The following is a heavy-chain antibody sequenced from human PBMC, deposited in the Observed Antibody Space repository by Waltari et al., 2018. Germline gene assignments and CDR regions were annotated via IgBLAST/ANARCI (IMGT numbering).Heavy chain of an antibody. CDR3: ARADRGIAAAGSYYYYMDV. D-gene: IGHD6-13*01. CDR2: ISSSSSTI. CDR1: GFTFSSYR. J-gene: IGHJ6*03. V-gene: IGHV3-48*04. Sequence: EVQLVESGGGLVQPGGSLRLSCAASGFTFSSYRMNWVRRAPGQGMEWVSYISSSSSTIYYADSVKGRFTISRDNAKNSLYLQMNSLRAEDTAVYYCARADRGIAAAGSYYYYMDVWGKGTTVTVSS.